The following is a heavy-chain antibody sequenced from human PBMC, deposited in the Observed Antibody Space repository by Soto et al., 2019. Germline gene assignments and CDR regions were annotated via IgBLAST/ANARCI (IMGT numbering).Heavy chain of an antibody. V-gene: IGHV1-69*01. J-gene: IGHJ4*02. Sequence: GASVKFYCKASGGTFSSYAISWVRQAPGQGLEWMGGIIPIFGTANYAQKFQGRVTITADESTSTAYMELSSLRSEDTAVYYCARDRRYYDSSGPFDYWGQGTLVTVSS. CDR2: IIPIFGTA. CDR3: ARDRRYYDSSGPFDY. D-gene: IGHD3-22*01. CDR1: GGTFSSYA.